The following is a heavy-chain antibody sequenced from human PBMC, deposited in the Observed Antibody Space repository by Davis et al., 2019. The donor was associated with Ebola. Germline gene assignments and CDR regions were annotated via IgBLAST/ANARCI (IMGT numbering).Heavy chain of an antibody. J-gene: IGHJ4*02. D-gene: IGHD2-15*01. CDR2: INAGNGNT. Sequence: AASVQVSCKASGYTFTSYAMHLVRQAPGQRLEWMGWINAGNGNTKYSQKFQGRVTITRDTSASTAYMELSSLRSEDTAVYYCARGYCSGGSCLFDYWGQGTLVTVSS. CDR3: ARGYCSGGSCLFDY. V-gene: IGHV1-3*01. CDR1: GYTFTSYA.